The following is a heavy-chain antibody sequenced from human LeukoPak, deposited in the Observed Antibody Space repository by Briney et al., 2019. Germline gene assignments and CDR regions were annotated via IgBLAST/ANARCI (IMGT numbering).Heavy chain of an antibody. CDR1: GFTFSSYA. J-gene: IGHJ4*02. CDR2: NSDSGGTT. D-gene: IGHD3-22*01. CDR3: AKRAYDRSGYLDY. Sequence: GLSLRLSCAASGFTFSSYAMSWVRQAPGKGLEWVSANSDSGGTTYYADSVKGRFTISRDNSKNTLSLQMNSLRAEDTAVYYCAKRAYDRSGYLDYWGQGTLVTVSS. V-gene: IGHV3-23*01.